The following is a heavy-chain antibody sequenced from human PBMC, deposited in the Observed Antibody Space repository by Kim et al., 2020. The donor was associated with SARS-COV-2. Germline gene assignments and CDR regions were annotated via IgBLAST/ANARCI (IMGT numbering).Heavy chain of an antibody. V-gene: IGHV3-23*01. Sequence: GGSLRLSCTASGFTFDNYAMSWVRQAPGKGLEWVSYIRGGGAITFYADSVKGRFTISRDNFRNTLSLQMDSLRAEDTAVYYCAKCHQSLGNHAFNIWGRGTTVIVSS. CDR3: AKCHQSLGNHAFNI. CDR1: GFTFDNYA. J-gene: IGHJ3*02. CDR2: IRGGGAIT.